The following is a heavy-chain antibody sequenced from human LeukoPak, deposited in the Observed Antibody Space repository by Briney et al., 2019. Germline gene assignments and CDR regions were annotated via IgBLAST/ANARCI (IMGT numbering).Heavy chain of an antibody. CDR2: INHSGST. J-gene: IGHJ6*02. CDR1: GGSISSSYIH. CDR3: ARGHYYYYGMDV. V-gene: IGHV4-39*07. Sequence: SETLSLTCTVSGGSISSSYIHWGWIRQPPGKGLEWIGEINHSGSTNYNPSLKSRVTISVDTSKNQFSLKLSSVTAADTAVYYCARGHYYYYGMDVWGQGTTVTVSS.